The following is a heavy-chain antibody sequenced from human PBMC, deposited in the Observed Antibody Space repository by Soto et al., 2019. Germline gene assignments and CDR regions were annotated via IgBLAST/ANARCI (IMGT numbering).Heavy chain of an antibody. CDR1: GFTFSSYG. CDR3: ARDTIGYSNYYYGMDV. J-gene: IGHJ6*02. Sequence: GGSLRLSCAASGFTFSSYGMHWVRQAPGKGLEWVAVIWYDGSNKYYADSVKGRFTISRDNSKNTLYLQMNSLRAEDTAVYYCARDTIGYSNYYYGMDVWGQGTTVTVSS. D-gene: IGHD6-13*01. CDR2: IWYDGSNK. V-gene: IGHV3-33*01.